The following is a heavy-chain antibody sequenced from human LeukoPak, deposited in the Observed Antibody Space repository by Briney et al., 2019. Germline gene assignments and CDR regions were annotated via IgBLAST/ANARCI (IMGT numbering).Heavy chain of an antibody. CDR2: ISYDGSNK. V-gene: IGHV3-30*03. J-gene: IGHJ3*02. Sequence: GGSLRLSCAASGFTFSSYGMHWVRQAPGKGLEWVAVISYDGSNKYYADSVKGRFTISRDNAKNSLYLQMSSLRAEDTAVYYCARGQVATDAFDIWGQGTMVTVSS. CDR3: ARGQVATDAFDI. CDR1: GFTFSSYG. D-gene: IGHD5-12*01.